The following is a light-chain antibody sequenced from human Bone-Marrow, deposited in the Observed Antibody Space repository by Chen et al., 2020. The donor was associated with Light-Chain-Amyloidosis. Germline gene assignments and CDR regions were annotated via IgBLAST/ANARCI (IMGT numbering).Light chain of an antibody. CDR3: QQYGSSPLLT. CDR2: GAS. CDR1: QSVSSSY. Sequence: DIVLTQYPGTLSLSPGERATLSCRASQSVSSSYLAWYQQKPGQAPRLLIYGASSRATGIPDRFSGSGSGTDFTLTISRLEPEDFAVYYCQQYGSSPLLTFGQGTKLEIK. V-gene: IGKV3-20*01. J-gene: IGKJ2*01.